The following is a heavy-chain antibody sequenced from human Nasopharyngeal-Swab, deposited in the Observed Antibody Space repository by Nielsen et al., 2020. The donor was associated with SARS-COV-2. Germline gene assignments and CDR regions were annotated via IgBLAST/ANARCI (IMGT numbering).Heavy chain of an antibody. CDR3: ARYYDDYYYYYMGV. CDR1: GGPISSGAYS. V-gene: IGHV4-61*08. Sequence: SDPLSLTFAVSGGPISSGAYSWSWIRQPPGKGLEWIWYIYSSGSPNYNPSLKSRVTISVDTSKNQFSLKLSSVTAADTAVYYCARYYDDYYYYYMGVWGKGTTVTVSS. D-gene: IGHD3-22*01. J-gene: IGHJ6*03. CDR2: IYSSGSP.